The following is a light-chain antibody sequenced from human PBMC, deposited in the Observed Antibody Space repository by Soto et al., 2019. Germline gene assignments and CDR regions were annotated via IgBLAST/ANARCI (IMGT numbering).Light chain of an antibody. CDR3: QQYGSSPLT. Sequence: EIVLTQSPGTLSLSPGERATLSCRASQSVRSSYLAWYQQKPGQAPRLLIYGASTRATGIPDRFSGSGSGTDFTFTINRLESEDFAVYFCQQYGSSPLTFGGGTKVEIK. CDR2: GAS. V-gene: IGKV3-20*01. CDR1: QSVRSSY. J-gene: IGKJ4*01.